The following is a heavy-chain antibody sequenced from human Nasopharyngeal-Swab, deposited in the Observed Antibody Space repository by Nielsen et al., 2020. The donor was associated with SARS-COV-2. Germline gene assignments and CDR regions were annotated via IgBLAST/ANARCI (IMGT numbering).Heavy chain of an antibody. D-gene: IGHD3-22*01. CDR3: ASPCGYYDSSGAFDY. V-gene: IGHV3-21*01. J-gene: IGHJ4*02. CDR1: GFTFSSYS. CDR2: ISSSSSYI. Sequence: GGSLRLSCAASGFTFSSYSMNWVRQAPGKGLEWVSSISSSSSYIYYADSVKGRFTISRDNAKNSLYLQMNSLRAEDTAVYYCASPCGYYDSSGAFDYWGQGTLVTVSS.